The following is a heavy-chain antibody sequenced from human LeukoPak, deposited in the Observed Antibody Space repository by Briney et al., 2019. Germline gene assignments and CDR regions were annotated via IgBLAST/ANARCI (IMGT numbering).Heavy chain of an antibody. CDR1: GYTFTSYH. V-gene: IGHV1-46*01. Sequence: GASVKVSCKASGYTFTSYHMHWVRQAPGQGLEWMGIINPSGGSTSYAQKFQGRVTMTRDMSTSTVYMELSSLRSEDTAVYYCARGGVTMVRGVPALNPDYWGQGTLVTVSS. CDR3: ARGGVTMVRGVPALNPDY. D-gene: IGHD3-10*01. J-gene: IGHJ4*02. CDR2: INPSGGST.